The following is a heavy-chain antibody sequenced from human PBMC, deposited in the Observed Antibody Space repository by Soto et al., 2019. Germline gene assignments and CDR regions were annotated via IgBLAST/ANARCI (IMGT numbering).Heavy chain of an antibody. CDR2: IYSGGST. D-gene: IGHD2-2*01. Sequence: GGSLRLSCAASGFTRTYNYMNWVRQAPGKGLEWVSLIYSGGSTYYADSVNGRFTISRDNSKNSLYLQMNSLRAEDTAVYYCARDRCSSTSCYHYYYYMDVWGKGTTVTVSS. V-gene: IGHV3-53*01. CDR1: GFTRTYNY. CDR3: ARDRCSSTSCYHYYYYMDV. J-gene: IGHJ6*03.